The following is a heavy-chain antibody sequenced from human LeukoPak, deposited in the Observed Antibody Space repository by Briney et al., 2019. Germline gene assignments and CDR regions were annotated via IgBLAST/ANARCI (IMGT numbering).Heavy chain of an antibody. Sequence: GGSLRLSCAASGFTFSSYGMHWVRQAPGKGLEWVAFIRYDGSNKYYADSVKGRFTISRDNSKNTLYLQMNSLRAEDTAVYYCAKWGEYYDFWSGYSSYFDYWGQGTLVTVPS. J-gene: IGHJ4*02. V-gene: IGHV3-30*02. D-gene: IGHD3-3*01. CDR2: IRYDGSNK. CDR3: AKWGEYYDFWSGYSSYFDY. CDR1: GFTFSSYG.